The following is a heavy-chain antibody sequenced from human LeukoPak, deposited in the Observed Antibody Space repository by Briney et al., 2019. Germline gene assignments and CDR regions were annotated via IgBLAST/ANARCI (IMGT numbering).Heavy chain of an antibody. CDR2: INHSGST. CDR1: GGSISSSSYY. V-gene: IGHV4-39*07. Sequence: RTSETLSLTCTVSGGSISSSSYYWSWIRQPPGKGLEWIGEINHSGSTNYNPSLKSRVTMSVDTSKNHFSLKLSSVTAADTAVYYCARVGSLVTTPRSVDAFDIWGQGTMVTVSS. J-gene: IGHJ3*02. D-gene: IGHD3-22*01. CDR3: ARVGSLVTTPRSVDAFDI.